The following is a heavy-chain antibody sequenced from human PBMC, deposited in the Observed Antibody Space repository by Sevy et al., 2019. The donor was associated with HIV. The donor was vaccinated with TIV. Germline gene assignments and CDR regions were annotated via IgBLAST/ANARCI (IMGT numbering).Heavy chain of an antibody. J-gene: IGHJ3*02. CDR1: GYSFTSYW. V-gene: IGHV5-51*01. CDR2: IYPGDSDT. D-gene: IGHD6-13*01. Sequence: GESLKISCKGSGYSFTSYWIGWVRQMPGKGLEWMGIIYPGDSDTRYSPSFQGQVTISADKSISTAYLQWSSLKASDTAMYYCARRPWGERLVHYAFDIWGQGTMVTVSS. CDR3: ARRPWGERLVHYAFDI.